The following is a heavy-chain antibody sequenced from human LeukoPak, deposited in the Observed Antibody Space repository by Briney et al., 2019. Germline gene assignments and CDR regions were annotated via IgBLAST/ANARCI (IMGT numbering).Heavy chain of an antibody. CDR1: GFTFSNYG. Sequence: PGRSLRLFCAASGFTFSNYGMHWVRQAPGKGLEWVAVISYDGSNKYYADSVKGRFTISRDNSKNTVYLQMNSLRVEDTAVYYCAKCGYSGYLPETPLDYWGQGTLVTVSS. CDR2: ISYDGSNK. J-gene: IGHJ4*02. CDR3: AKCGYSGYLPETPLDY. V-gene: IGHV3-30*18. D-gene: IGHD5-12*01.